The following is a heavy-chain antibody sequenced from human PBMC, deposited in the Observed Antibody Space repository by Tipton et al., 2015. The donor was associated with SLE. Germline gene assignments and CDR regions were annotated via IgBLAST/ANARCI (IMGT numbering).Heavy chain of an antibody. CDR1: GASISSSSYY. D-gene: IGHD1-7*01. CDR3: ARATDWNLSPDV. V-gene: IGHV4-39*07. CDR2: VYYSGST. J-gene: IGHJ6*04. Sequence: TLSLTCTVSGASISSSSYYWVWFRQPPGKGLEWTGSVYYSGSTSYNPSLKSRVTISIDTSKRQFSLQLSSVTAADTAVYYCARATDWNLSPDVWGKGTTVTVSS.